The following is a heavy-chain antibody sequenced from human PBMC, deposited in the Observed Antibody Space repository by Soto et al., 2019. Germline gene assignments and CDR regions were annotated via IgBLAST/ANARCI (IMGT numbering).Heavy chain of an antibody. CDR2: IYYSGST. D-gene: IGHD3-3*01. CDR1: GGSISSYY. CDR3: ARQSRYYDFWSGYYSWFDP. V-gene: IGHV4-59*08. Sequence: QVQLQESGPGLVKPSETLSLTCTVSGGSISSYYWSWIRQPPGKGLEWIGYIYYSGSTIYNPSLKSRVTISVDTSKNQFSLKLSSVTAADTAVYYCARQSRYYDFWSGYYSWFDPWGQGTLVTVSS. J-gene: IGHJ5*02.